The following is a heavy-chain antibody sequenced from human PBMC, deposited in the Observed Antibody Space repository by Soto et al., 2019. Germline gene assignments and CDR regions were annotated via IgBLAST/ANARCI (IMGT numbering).Heavy chain of an antibody. CDR2: IYPGDSDT. D-gene: IGHD2-15*01. J-gene: IGHJ6*02. CDR1: GYSFTSYW. CDR3: ARLDWDPPFGGDYYYGMDV. V-gene: IGHV5-51*01. Sequence: PGESLKISCKGSGYSFTSYWIGWVRQMPGKGLEWMGIIYPGDSDTRYSPSFQGQVTISADKSISTAYLQWSSLKASDTAMYYCARLDWDPPFGGDYYYGMDVWGQGTTVTVSS.